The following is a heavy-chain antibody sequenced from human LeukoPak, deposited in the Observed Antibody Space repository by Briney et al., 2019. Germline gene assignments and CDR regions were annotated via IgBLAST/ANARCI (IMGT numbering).Heavy chain of an antibody. V-gene: IGHV4-39*01. CDR2: FYYSGST. J-gene: IGHJ4*02. D-gene: IGHD5-18*01. Sequence: SETLSLTCTVSGGSISSSSYYWGWIRQPPGKGLEWIGSFYYSGSTYYNPSLKSRVTISVDTSKNQFSLKLNSVTAAGTAVYYCARHRSSYGQTHHFDYWGQGTLVTVSS. CDR1: GGSISSSSYY. CDR3: ARHRSSYGQTHHFDY.